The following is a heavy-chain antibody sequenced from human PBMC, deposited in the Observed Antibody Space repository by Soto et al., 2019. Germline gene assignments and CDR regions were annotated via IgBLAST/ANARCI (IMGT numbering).Heavy chain of an antibody. CDR1: GYTFTSYG. CDR3: ARSKYYYDSSGYYSDY. Sequence: VASVKVSCKASGYTFTSYGISWVRQAPGQGLEWMGWISAYNGNTNYAQNLQGRVTMTTDTSTTTAYMELRSLRSDDTAVYYCARSKYYYDSSGYYSDYWGQGTLVTVSS. D-gene: IGHD3-22*01. J-gene: IGHJ4*02. V-gene: IGHV1-18*01. CDR2: ISAYNGNT.